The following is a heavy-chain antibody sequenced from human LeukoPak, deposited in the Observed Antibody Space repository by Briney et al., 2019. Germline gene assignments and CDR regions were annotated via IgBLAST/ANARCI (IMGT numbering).Heavy chain of an antibody. D-gene: IGHD4-11*01. V-gene: IGHV4-34*01. CDR1: GGSFSGYY. CDR2: INHSGST. Sequence: PSETLSLTCAVYGGSFSGYYWSWIRQPPGKGLEWIGEINHSGSTNYNPSLKSRVTISVDTSKNQLSLKLSSVTAADTAVYYCARAIRNFWFDPWGQGTLATVSS. J-gene: IGHJ5*02. CDR3: ARAIRNFWFDP.